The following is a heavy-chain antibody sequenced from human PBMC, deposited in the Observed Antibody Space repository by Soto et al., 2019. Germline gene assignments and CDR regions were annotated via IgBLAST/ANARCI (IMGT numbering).Heavy chain of an antibody. D-gene: IGHD2-15*01. CDR1: GGSFSGYY. CDR3: AGVWGYCSGGSCYSPGYYYYYMDV. V-gene: IGHV4-34*01. Sequence: PSETLSLTCAVYGGSFSGYYWSWIRQPPGKGLEWIGEINHSGSTNYNPSLKSRVTISVDTSKNQFSLKLSSVTAADTAVYYCAGVWGYCSGGSCYSPGYYYYYMDVWGQGTTVTVSS. CDR2: INHSGST. J-gene: IGHJ6*03.